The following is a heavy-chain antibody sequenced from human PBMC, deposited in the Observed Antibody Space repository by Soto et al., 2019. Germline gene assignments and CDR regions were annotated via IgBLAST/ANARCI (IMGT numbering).Heavy chain of an antibody. Sequence: SETLSLTCTVSGGSISSSSYYWGWIRQPPGKGLEWTGSIYYSGSTYYNPSLKSRVTISVDTSKNQFSLKLSSVTAADTAVYYCARQGYDILTGYYRNYYYYMDVWGKGTTVTVS. V-gene: IGHV4-39*01. D-gene: IGHD3-9*01. CDR1: GGSISSSSYY. J-gene: IGHJ6*03. CDR3: ARQGYDILTGYYRNYYYYMDV. CDR2: IYYSGST.